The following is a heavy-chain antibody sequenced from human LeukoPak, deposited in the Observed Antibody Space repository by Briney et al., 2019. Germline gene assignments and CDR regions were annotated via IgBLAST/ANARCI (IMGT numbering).Heavy chain of an antibody. Sequence: SVTVSRKGSACTFSSYAISWVRQAPGQGLEWMGRIIPILSIANSAQKFQGIVTSTADNSTSTAYMELSSLRSEDTAVYYGATGDSYNYGDYWGRGHRVPVTA. V-gene: IGHV1-69*04. J-gene: IGHJ4*02. CDR3: ATGDSYNYGDY. CDR2: IIPILSIA. CDR1: ACTFSSYA. D-gene: IGHD5-24*01.